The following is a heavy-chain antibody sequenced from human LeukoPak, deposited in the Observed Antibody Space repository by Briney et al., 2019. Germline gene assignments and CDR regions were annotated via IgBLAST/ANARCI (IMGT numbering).Heavy chain of an antibody. J-gene: IGHJ4*02. D-gene: IGHD1-26*01. CDR2: ISSGATTT. Sequence: GGSLRLSCAASGFTLTSDSMNWVRQAPGKGLEWISYISSGATTTYYADSVKGRFTISRDTAQNSLYLQMNFLRVDDTAVYYCAKGTVGARFWGQGTLVIVSS. V-gene: IGHV3-48*04. CDR1: GFTLTSDS. CDR3: AKGTVGARF.